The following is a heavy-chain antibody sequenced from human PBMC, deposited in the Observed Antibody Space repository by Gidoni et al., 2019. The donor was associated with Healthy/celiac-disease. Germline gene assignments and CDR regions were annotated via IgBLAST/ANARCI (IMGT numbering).Heavy chain of an antibody. CDR2: INPSGGST. J-gene: IGHJ4*02. D-gene: IGHD5-12*01. Sequence: QVQLVQSGAEVKKPGASVKVSCKASGYTFTSYYMHWVRQAPGQGLEWMGIINPSGGSTSYAQKFQGRVTMTSDTSTSTVYMELSSLRSEDTAVYYCARDLARWLQLGTFDYWGQGTLVTVSS. CDR3: ARDLARWLQLGTFDY. V-gene: IGHV1-46*01. CDR1: GYTFTSYY.